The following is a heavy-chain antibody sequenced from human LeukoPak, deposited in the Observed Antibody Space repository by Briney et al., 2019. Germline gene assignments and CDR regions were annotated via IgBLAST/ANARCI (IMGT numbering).Heavy chain of an antibody. J-gene: IGHJ4*02. CDR1: GFTFSSYA. V-gene: IGHV3-30-3*01. D-gene: IGHD3-3*01. Sequence: GGSLRLSCAASGFTFSSYAMHWVRQAPGKGLEWVAVISYDGSSKYYADSVKGRFTISRDNSKNTLYLQMNSLRAEDTAVYYCARVAGYDFWSGYPLPADYWGQGTLVTVSS. CDR3: ARVAGYDFWSGYPLPADY. CDR2: ISYDGSSK.